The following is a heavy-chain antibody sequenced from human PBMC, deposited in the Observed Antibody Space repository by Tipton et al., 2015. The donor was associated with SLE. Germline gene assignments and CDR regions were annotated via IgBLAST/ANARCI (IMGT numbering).Heavy chain of an antibody. Sequence: SLRLSCAASGFTFSSYSMNWVRQAPGKGLEWVSSISSSSSTIYYADSVKGRFTISRDNAKNSLYLQMNSLRAEDTAVYYCARDLGIAAIWWWGQGTLVTVSS. CDR1: GFTFSSYS. J-gene: IGHJ4*02. CDR3: ARDLGIAAIWW. CDR2: ISSSSSTI. D-gene: IGHD6-13*01. V-gene: IGHV3-48*01.